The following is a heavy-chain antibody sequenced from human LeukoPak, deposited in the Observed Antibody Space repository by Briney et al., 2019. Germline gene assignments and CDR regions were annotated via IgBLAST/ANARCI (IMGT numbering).Heavy chain of an antibody. CDR2: INPNSGGT. CDR3: ARYEYLEQEYSRSSGGY. D-gene: IGHD6-6*01. V-gene: IGHV1-2*06. J-gene: IGHJ4*02. Sequence: ASVNVSCKASGYTFTSYYMHWVRQAPGQGLEWMGRINPNSGGTNYAQKFQGRVTMTRDTSISTAYMELSRLRSDDTAVYYCARYEYLEQEYSRSSGGYWGQGTLVTVSS. CDR1: GYTFTSYY.